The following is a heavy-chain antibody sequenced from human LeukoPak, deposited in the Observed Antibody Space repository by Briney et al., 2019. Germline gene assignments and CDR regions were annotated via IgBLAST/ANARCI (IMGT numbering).Heavy chain of an antibody. J-gene: IGHJ6*02. Sequence: GSLRLSCAASGFTFTNYAMTWVRQAPGKGLEWVSTISGVGGSTYYTASVKGRFTISRDNAKNSLYLQMNSLRAEDTAVYYCASLPTYGMDVWGQGTTVTVSS. CDR1: GFTFTNYA. CDR2: ISGVGGST. V-gene: IGHV3-23*01. CDR3: ASLPTYGMDV.